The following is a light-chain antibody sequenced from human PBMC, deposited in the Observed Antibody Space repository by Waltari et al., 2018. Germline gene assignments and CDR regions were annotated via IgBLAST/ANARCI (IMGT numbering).Light chain of an antibody. V-gene: IGKV1-5*03. CDR1: QSVSSL. Sequence: IQMTQSPSTLSLSVGDRATMTCRASQSVSSLLAWYQQKPGQAPKLLIYKTSTLEGGVPARFSGSGSGTDFTLTISSLQPDDFATYYCQHYSTYSWTFGQGTKLEMK. J-gene: IGKJ1*01. CDR2: KTS. CDR3: QHYSTYSWT.